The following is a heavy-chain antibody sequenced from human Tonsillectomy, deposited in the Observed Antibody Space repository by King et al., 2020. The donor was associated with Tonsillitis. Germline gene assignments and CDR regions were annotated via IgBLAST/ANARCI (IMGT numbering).Heavy chain of an antibody. V-gene: IGHV3-53*01. CDR1: GFTVSSNY. D-gene: IGHD6-6*01. CDR3: ARDHSSSRGYGMDV. J-gene: IGHJ6*02. Sequence: VQLVESGGGLIQPGGSLRLSCAASGFTVSSNYMSWVRQAPGKGLEWGSIIYSGGGTNYADSVKGRFTISRANSKNPLYLQMKSLRAEDTAVYYCARDHSSSRGYGMDVWGQGTTVTVSS. CDR2: IYSGGGT.